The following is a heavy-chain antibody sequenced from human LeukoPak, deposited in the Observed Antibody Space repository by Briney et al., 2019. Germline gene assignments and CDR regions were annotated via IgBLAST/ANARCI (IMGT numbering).Heavy chain of an antibody. CDR3: ARDDEVVAATGTFDY. CDR1: GFTFSSYA. V-gene: IGHV3-30*04. D-gene: IGHD2-15*01. J-gene: IGHJ4*02. CDR2: ISYDRSNK. Sequence: GRSLRLSCAASGFTFSSYAMHWVCQAPGKGLEWVAVISYDRSNKYYADSVKGRFTISRDNSKNTLYLQMNSLRAEDTAVYYCARDDEVVAATGTFDYWGQGTLVTVSS.